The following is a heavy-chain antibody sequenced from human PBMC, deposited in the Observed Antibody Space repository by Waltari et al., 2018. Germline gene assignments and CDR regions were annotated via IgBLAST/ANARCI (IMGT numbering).Heavy chain of an antibody. CDR2: IYYSGST. D-gene: IGHD2-2*01. CDR3: ARDSAWISDYYYYYMDV. CDR1: GGSISSYY. Sequence: QVQLQESGPGLVKPSETLSLTCTVPGGSISSYYWSWIRPPPRKGLEWIGYIYYSGSTNYNPSLKSRVTISVDTSKNQFSLKLSSVTAADTAVYYCARDSAWISDYYYYYMDVWGKGTTVTVSS. J-gene: IGHJ6*03. V-gene: IGHV4-59*01.